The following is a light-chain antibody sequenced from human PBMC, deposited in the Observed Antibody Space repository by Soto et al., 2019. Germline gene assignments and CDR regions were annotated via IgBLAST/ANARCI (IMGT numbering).Light chain of an antibody. V-gene: IGKV3-20*01. CDR2: GAP. CDR1: RSISRY. CDR3: QQYVTSPWA. Sequence: EIVMTQSPDTLSVSPGEGATLSCRASRSISRYLAWYQQKPGQAPRLLIYGAPNRATGIPDRFSGSGSGTDFTLTISRLEPEDFAVYYCQQYVTSPWAFGQGTKVDIK. J-gene: IGKJ1*01.